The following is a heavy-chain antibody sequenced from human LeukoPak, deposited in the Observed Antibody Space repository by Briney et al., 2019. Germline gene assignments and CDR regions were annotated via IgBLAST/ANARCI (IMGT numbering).Heavy chain of an antibody. CDR1: GGSISSSNW. Sequence: SGTLSLTCAVSGGSISSSNWWSWVRQPPGKGLEWIGEIYHSGSTNYNPSLKSRVTISVDKSKNQFSLKLSSVTAADTAVYYCARRDYYDSTGYYVYWGQGTLVTASS. CDR3: ARRDYYDSTGYYVY. J-gene: IGHJ4*02. CDR2: IYHSGST. D-gene: IGHD3-22*01. V-gene: IGHV4-4*02.